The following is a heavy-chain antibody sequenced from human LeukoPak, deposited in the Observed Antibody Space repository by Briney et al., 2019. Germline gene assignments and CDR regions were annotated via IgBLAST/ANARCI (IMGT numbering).Heavy chain of an antibody. V-gene: IGHV4-38-2*02. CDR3: ARDGLPTWNDRYFDY. CDR2: IYHSGNT. J-gene: IGHJ4*02. CDR1: GGSISSYY. Sequence: SETLSLTCTVSGGSISSYYWGWIRQPPGKGLEWIGSIYHSGNTYYNPSLKSRVTISVDTSKNQFSLKLSSVTAADTAVYYCARDGLPTWNDRYFDYWGQGTLVTVSS. D-gene: IGHD1-1*01.